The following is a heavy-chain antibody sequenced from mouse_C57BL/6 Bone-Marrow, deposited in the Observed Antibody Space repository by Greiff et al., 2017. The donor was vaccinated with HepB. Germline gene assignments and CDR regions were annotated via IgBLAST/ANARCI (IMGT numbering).Heavy chain of an antibody. V-gene: IGHV14-1*01. CDR2: IDPEDGDT. Sequence: EVQLQQSGAELVRPGASVKLSCTASGFNFNDYYMHWVKQRPEQGLEWIGRIDPEDGDTEYAPKFQGKATMTADTSSNTAYLQLSSLTSEDTAVYYCTTCYYDYDSPHWYFDVWGTGTTVTVSS. CDR1: GFNFNDYY. J-gene: IGHJ1*03. CDR3: TTCYYDYDSPHWYFDV. D-gene: IGHD2-4*01.